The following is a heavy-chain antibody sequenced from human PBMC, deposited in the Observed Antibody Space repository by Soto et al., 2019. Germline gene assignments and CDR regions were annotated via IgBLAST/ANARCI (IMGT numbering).Heavy chain of an antibody. CDR3: ARAYDFWSGYYRGWYFDY. CDR2: INPNSGGT. D-gene: IGHD3-3*01. Sequence: QVQLVQSGAEVKKPGASVKVSCKASGYTFTGYYMHWVRQATGQGLEWMGWINPNSGGTNYAQKFQGRVTMTRDPSISTAYMELSRLRSDDTAVYYCARAYDFWSGYYRGWYFDYWGQGTLVTVSS. J-gene: IGHJ4*02. CDR1: GYTFTGYY. V-gene: IGHV1-2*02.